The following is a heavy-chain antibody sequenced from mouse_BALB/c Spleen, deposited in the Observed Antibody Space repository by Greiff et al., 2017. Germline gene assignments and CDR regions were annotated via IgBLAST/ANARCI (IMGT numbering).Heavy chain of an antibody. Sequence: EVQGVESGGGLVQPGGSMKLSCVASGFTFSNYWMNWVRQSPEKGLEWVAEIRLKSNNYATHYAESVKGRFTISRDDSKSSVYLQMNNLRAEDTGIYYCTRGFGDYYAMDYWGQGTSVTVSS. J-gene: IGHJ4*01. CDR3: TRGFGDYYAMDY. CDR1: GFTFSNYW. V-gene: IGHV6-6*02. CDR2: IRLKSNNYAT.